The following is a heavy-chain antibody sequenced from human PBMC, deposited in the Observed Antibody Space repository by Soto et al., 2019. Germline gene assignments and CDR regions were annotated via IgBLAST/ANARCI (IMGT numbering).Heavy chain of an antibody. CDR2: MNPNSGDT. CDR1: GNTLTNYD. CDR3: ARGVKYGAYSRWFDP. J-gene: IGHJ5*02. Sequence: QVQLVQSGAEVKKPGASVKVSCKASGNTLTNYDINWVRQATGQGLEYLGWMNPNSGDTAYVQKFQGRVTMTWDTSITTAYMELRSLRSEDTAVYFCARGVKYGAYSRWFDPWGQGTLVTVSS. V-gene: IGHV1-8*01. D-gene: IGHD4-17*01.